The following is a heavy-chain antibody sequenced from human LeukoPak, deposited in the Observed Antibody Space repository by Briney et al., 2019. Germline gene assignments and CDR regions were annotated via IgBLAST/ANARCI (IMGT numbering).Heavy chain of an antibody. CDR1: GGSISSSSYY. V-gene: IGHV4-39*02. Sequence: PSETLSLTCTVSGGSISSSSYYWGWIRQPPGKGLEGIGSIYYVGSTYYNPSLKSRVTISLDTSKNQFSLKLSSVTAADTAVYYCAKDYGDYDFWSGYYDYWGQGTLVTVSS. J-gene: IGHJ4*02. CDR2: IYYVGST. CDR3: AKDYGDYDFWSGYYDY. D-gene: IGHD3-3*01.